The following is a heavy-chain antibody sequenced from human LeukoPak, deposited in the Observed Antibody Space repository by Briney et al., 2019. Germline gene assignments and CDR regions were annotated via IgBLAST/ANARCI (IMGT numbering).Heavy chain of an antibody. Sequence: GGSLRLSCAASGFTFSSYWMSWVRRAPGKGLEWVANIRQDGSEKYYVDSVKGRFTISRDNAKNSLYLQMNSLRAEDTAVYYCASPEQRSGYSSDYWGQGTLVTVSS. CDR1: GFTFSSYW. D-gene: IGHD6-13*01. V-gene: IGHV3-7*01. CDR2: IRQDGSEK. J-gene: IGHJ4*02. CDR3: ASPEQRSGYSSDY.